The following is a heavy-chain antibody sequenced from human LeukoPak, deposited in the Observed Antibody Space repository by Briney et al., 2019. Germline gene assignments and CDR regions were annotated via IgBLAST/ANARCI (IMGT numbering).Heavy chain of an antibody. V-gene: IGHV3-23*01. J-gene: IGHJ4*02. CDR1: GFTFSSYG. CDR3: AINGGGDSGYGNFDY. CDR2: ISGSGGST. Sequence: PGGSLRLSCAASGFTFSSYGMIWVRQAPGKGLEWVSGISGSGGSTYVADSVKGRFTVSRDNSKNTLYLQMNSLRADDTAVYYCAINGGGDSGYGNFDYWGQGTLVTVSS. D-gene: IGHD5-12*01.